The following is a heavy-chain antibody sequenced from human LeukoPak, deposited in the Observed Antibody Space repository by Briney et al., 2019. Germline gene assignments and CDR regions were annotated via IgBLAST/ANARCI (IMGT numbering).Heavy chain of an antibody. CDR3: ARILPPNYFDY. Sequence: SETLSLTCTVSGGSISSGGYYWSWLRQHPGKGLEWIGYIYYSGSTYYNPSLKSRVTISVDTSKNQFSLKLSSVTAADTAVYYCARILPPNYFDYWGQGTLVTVSS. CDR2: IYYSGST. CDR1: GGSISSGGYY. J-gene: IGHJ4*02. V-gene: IGHV4-31*03.